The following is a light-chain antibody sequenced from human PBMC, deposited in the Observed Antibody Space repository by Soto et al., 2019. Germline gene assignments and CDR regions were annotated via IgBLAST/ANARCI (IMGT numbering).Light chain of an antibody. CDR3: CSYAGTNTLV. CDR2: EGN. CDR1: SSDVGSYNL. J-gene: IGLJ1*01. V-gene: IGLV2-23*01. Sequence: QSALTQPASVSGSPGQSITISCTGTSSDVGSYNLVSWYQQHPGKAPKLMIYEGNKRPSGVSNRFSGSKSANTASLTISGLQTEYEAYYYCCSYAGTNTLVFGTGTKPTVL.